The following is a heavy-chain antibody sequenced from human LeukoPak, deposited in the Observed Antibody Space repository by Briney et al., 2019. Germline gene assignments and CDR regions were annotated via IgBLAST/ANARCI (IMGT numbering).Heavy chain of an antibody. CDR2: INPNSGGT. CDR3: ARGGQTWFGDLNHPNFDY. Sequence: GASVKVSCKASGYTFTSYDINWVRQAPGQGLEWMGWINPNSGGTNYAQKFQGRVTMTRDTSISTAYMELSRLRSDDTAVYYCARGGQTWFGDLNHPNFDYWGQGTLVTVSS. D-gene: IGHD3-10*01. J-gene: IGHJ4*02. V-gene: IGHV1-2*02. CDR1: GYTFTSYD.